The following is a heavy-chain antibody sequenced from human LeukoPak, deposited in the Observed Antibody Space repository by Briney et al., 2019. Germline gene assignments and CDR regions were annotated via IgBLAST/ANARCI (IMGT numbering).Heavy chain of an antibody. V-gene: IGHV3-48*03. CDR2: ISSGGITI. CDR3: ARVSYSGGVY. D-gene: IGHD6-25*01. Sequence: PGGSLRLSCAAAGFSFNSYEINWVRQAPGKGLEWVSYISSGGITIFYADSVKGLFTISRDNAKNSVYLQMNSLRAEDTAVYYCARVSYSGGVYWGQGTLVTVSS. CDR1: GFSFNSYE. J-gene: IGHJ4*02.